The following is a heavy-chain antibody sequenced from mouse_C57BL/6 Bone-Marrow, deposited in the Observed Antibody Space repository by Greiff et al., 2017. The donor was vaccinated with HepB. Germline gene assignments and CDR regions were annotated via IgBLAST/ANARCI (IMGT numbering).Heavy chain of an antibody. Sequence: EVMLVESGGGLVKPGGSLKLSCAASGFTFSSYAMSWVRQTPEKRLEWVATISDGGSYTYYPDNVKGRFTISRDNAKNNLYLQMSHLKSEDTAMYYCAREGYNLAWFAYWGQGTLVTVSA. V-gene: IGHV5-4*01. CDR3: AREGYNLAWFAY. CDR1: GFTFSSYA. CDR2: ISDGGSYT. J-gene: IGHJ3*01. D-gene: IGHD1-3*01.